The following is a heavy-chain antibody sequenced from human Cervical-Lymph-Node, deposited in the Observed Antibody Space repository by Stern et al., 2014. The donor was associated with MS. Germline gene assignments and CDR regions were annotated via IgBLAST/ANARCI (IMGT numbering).Heavy chain of an antibody. CDR3: ARGNWNYEGMGY. J-gene: IGHJ4*02. V-gene: IGHV3-33*01. Sequence: VQLVESGGGVVQPGRSLRLSCAASGFTFSNCGMHWVRQAPGKGLEWLAVIWYDGNKKYYADSVKGRFTISRDNSKNTLFLQMSSLTAEDTALYYCARGNWNYEGMGYWGQGNLVTVSS. D-gene: IGHD1-7*01. CDR1: GFTFSNCG. CDR2: IWYDGNKK.